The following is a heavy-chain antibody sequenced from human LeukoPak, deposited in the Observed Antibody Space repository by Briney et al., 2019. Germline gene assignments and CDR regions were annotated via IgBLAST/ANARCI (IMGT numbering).Heavy chain of an antibody. D-gene: IGHD2-15*01. CDR1: GGSFSDSY. CDR3: ARRYCGGSTCYPYYLDY. V-gene: IGHV4-34*01. J-gene: IGHJ4*02. CDR2: INHSGST. Sequence: SETLSLTCAVFGGSFSDSYWNWIRQSPGRGLEWIGEINHSGSTNYNPSLKSRVTISVDTSKNQFSLKLSSVTAADTAVYYCARRYCGGSTCYPYYLDYWGQGTLVSVSS.